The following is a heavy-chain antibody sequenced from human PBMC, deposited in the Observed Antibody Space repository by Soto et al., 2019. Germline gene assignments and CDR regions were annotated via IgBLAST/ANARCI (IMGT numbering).Heavy chain of an antibody. D-gene: IGHD3-10*01. J-gene: IGHJ5*02. CDR1: GFTFSDYY. V-gene: IGHV3-11*01. CDR3: ASVPYGSGTNWFDP. Sequence: QVQLVESGGGLVKPGGSLRLSCAASGFTFSDYYMGWIRQAPGEGLEYMSYISISGTSVYYADSVKGRFTISRDNTRNSLYLQIISLSAEDTAMYYCASVPYGSGTNWFDPWGQGALVTVSS. CDR2: ISISGTSV.